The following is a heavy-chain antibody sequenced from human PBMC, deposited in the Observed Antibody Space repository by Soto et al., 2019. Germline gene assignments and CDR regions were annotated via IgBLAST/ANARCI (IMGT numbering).Heavy chain of an antibody. J-gene: IGHJ4*02. Sequence: NPSDTLSLTYIVSGDSLSAYSWSWLRQPPGKGLEWIGNIHYNGNTKYNPSLKSRVSMSVDTSKNQFSLRLISVTAADTAKYFCAREGNLGRWLQPLDFWGQGTLVTVS. CDR2: IHYNGNT. D-gene: IGHD5-12*01. CDR3: AREGNLGRWLQPLDF. V-gene: IGHV4-59*01. CDR1: GDSLSAYS.